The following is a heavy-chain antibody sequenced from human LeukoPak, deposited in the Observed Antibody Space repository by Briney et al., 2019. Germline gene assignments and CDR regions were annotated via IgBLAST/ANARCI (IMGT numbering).Heavy chain of an antibody. CDR1: GGYIYSTTYY. CDR3: ARAPRRNFWSGYYPDY. CDR2: VYYSGST. Sequence: SETLSLTCIVSGGYIYSTTYYWGWIRQPPGKGLEWIGSVYYSGSTYNNPSLKSRVTISVDTSKNQFSLKLSSATAADTAVYYCARAPRRNFWSGYYPDYWGQGTLVTVSS. J-gene: IGHJ4*02. V-gene: IGHV4-39*07. D-gene: IGHD3-3*01.